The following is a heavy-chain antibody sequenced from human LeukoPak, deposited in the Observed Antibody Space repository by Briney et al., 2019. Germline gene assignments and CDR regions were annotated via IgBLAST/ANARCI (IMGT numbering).Heavy chain of an antibody. Sequence: GSLRLSCAASGFTFSSYAMSWVRQAPGKGLEWVSAISGSGGSTYYADSVKGRFTISRDNSKNTLYLQMNSLRAEDTAVYYCAKGRDGSSGSMPFDYWGQGTLVSVSS. V-gene: IGHV3-23*01. CDR2: ISGSGGST. CDR3: AKGRDGSSGSMPFDY. J-gene: IGHJ4*02. CDR1: GFTFSSYA. D-gene: IGHD3-22*01.